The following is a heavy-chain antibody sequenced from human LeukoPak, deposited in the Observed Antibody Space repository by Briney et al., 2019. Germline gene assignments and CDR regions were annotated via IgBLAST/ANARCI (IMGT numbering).Heavy chain of an antibody. CDR1: GFTFSGYG. J-gene: IGHJ6*02. Sequence: PGKSLRLSCAASGFTFSGYGMHWVRQAPGKGLEWVTVIWSDGSNKYYADSVKGRFTISRDNSKNTLYLQMNSLRAEDTAVYYCAKGPLLWFGELPASYYYYGMDVWGQGTTVTVSS. CDR3: AKGPLLWFGELPASYYYYGMDV. V-gene: IGHV3-33*06. CDR2: IWSDGSNK. D-gene: IGHD3-10*01.